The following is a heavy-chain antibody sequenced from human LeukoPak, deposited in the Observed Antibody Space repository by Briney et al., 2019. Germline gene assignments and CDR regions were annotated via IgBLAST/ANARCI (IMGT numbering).Heavy chain of an antibody. J-gene: IGHJ4*02. CDR3: ARDGVQRPFEY. CDR2: IYGGDTT. Sequence: GGSLRLSCAASGFTVSSYYMGWVRQAPGKGLVWVSVIYGGDTTYYADSVKGRFTISRDNSKNTVYLQMNSLRAEDTAMYYCARDGVQRPFEYWGQGTLVTVSS. D-gene: IGHD2-2*01. V-gene: IGHV3-53*01. CDR1: GFTVSSYY.